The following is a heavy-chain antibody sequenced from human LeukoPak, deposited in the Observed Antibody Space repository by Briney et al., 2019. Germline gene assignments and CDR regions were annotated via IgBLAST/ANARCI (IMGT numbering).Heavy chain of an antibody. J-gene: IGHJ5*02. CDR2: ISSSSSYI. V-gene: IGHV3-21*01. D-gene: IGHD5-12*01. Sequence: GGSLRLSCAASGFTFKSYSMNWVRQAPGKGLEWVSSISSSSSYIYYADSVKGRFTISRGNARKSLHLEMNSLRAEDTAVYYCARDPGGQWLIGNWFDPWGQGTLVTVSS. CDR1: GFTFKSYS. CDR3: ARDPGGQWLIGNWFDP.